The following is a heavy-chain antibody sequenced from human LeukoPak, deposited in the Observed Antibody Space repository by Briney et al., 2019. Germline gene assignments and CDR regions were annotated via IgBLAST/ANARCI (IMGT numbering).Heavy chain of an antibody. CDR3: ARGYRGFDY. CDR1: GDSVSSNSAT. D-gene: IGHD1-1*01. CDR2: TYYRSKLYN. J-gene: IGHJ4*02. Sequence: SQTLSLTCAISGDSVSSNSATWNWIRHSPSRGLEWLGRTYYRSKLYNDYAVSVKSRIGINSDTSKNQFSLQLNSVTPEDTAVYYCARGYRGFDYWGQGTLVTVSS. V-gene: IGHV6-1*01.